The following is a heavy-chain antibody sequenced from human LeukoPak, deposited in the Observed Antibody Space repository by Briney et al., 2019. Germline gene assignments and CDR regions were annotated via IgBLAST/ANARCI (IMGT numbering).Heavy chain of an antibody. V-gene: IGHV3-7*01. Sequence: GGSLRLSCAASGFTFSSYWMSWVRQAPGNGLEWVANIKQDGSEKYYVDSVKGRFTISRDNAKNSLYLQMNSLRAEDTAVYYCARDSPDDYTDYWGQGTLVTVSS. CDR1: GFTFSSYW. J-gene: IGHJ4*02. D-gene: IGHD4-4*01. CDR2: IKQDGSEK. CDR3: ARDSPDDYTDY.